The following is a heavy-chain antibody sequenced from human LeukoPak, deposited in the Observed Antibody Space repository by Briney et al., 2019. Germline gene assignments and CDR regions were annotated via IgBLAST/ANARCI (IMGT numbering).Heavy chain of an antibody. J-gene: IGHJ4*02. Sequence: PGGSLRLSCEASGLTFSREWMHWVRQAPGKGLVWVSRINNDGSGTTYADSVKGRFTISRDNSKNTLYLQMNSLRAEDTAVYYCAKAVRSSGWFPTFDYWGQGTLVTVSS. V-gene: IGHV3-74*03. D-gene: IGHD6-19*01. CDR3: AKAVRSSGWFPTFDY. CDR1: GLTFSREW. CDR2: INNDGSGT.